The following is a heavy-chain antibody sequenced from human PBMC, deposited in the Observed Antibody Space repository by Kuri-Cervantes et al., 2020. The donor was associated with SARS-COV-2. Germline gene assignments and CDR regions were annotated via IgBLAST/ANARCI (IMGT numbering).Heavy chain of an antibody. V-gene: IGHV4-61*09. CDR2: LDTSGTT. Sequence: SQTLSLTCAVSGVSVSHGTYTWSWIRQPAGKGLEWIGHLDTSGTTTYNPSLKSRVTISVDTSKNQFSLKLSSVTAADTAVYYCARSGRVVPAASFDPWGQGTLVTVSS. D-gene: IGHD2-2*01. CDR3: ARSGRVVPAASFDP. J-gene: IGHJ5*02. CDR1: GVSVSHGTYT.